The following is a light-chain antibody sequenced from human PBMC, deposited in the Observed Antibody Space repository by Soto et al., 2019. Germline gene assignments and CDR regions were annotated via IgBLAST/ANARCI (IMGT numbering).Light chain of an antibody. V-gene: IGKV1-33*01. J-gene: IGKJ3*01. CDR1: QDISNY. CDR3: QQYDNLPHYP. Sequence: DIQMTQSPSSLSASVGDRVTITCQASQDISNYLNWYQQKPGKAPKLLIYDASNLETGVPSRFSGSGSGTDFTFTISSLQPEDIATYYCQQYDNLPHYPFGPGTKVDIK. CDR2: DAS.